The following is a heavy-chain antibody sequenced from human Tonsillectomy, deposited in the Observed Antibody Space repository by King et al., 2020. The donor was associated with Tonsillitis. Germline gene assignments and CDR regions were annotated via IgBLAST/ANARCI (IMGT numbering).Heavy chain of an antibody. CDR1: GYTFTSYG. CDR3: ARDRAPGVVMTTPDFDY. J-gene: IGHJ4*02. Sequence: QLVQSGAEVKKPGASVKVSCKASGYTFTSYGISWVRQAPGQGLEWMGWISAYNGNTNYVQKLQGRVTMTADTSTSTAYMDLRSLRSDDTAVYYCARDRAPGVVMTTPDFDYWGQGTLVTVSS. CDR2: ISAYNGNT. V-gene: IGHV1-18*01. D-gene: IGHD3-22*01.